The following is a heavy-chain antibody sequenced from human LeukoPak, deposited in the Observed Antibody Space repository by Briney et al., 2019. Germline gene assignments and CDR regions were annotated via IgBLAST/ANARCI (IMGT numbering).Heavy chain of an antibody. V-gene: IGHV3-30-3*01. CDR2: ISYDGSNK. CDR1: AFTFSSYA. CDR3: ARDTAMVLFYFDY. D-gene: IGHD5-18*01. Sequence: GGSLRLSCAASAFTFSSYAIHWVRQAPGKGLEWVALISYDGSNKYYADSVKGRFTISRDNSKNTLYLQMNSLRPEDTAVCYCARDTAMVLFYFDYWGQGTLVTVSS. J-gene: IGHJ4*02.